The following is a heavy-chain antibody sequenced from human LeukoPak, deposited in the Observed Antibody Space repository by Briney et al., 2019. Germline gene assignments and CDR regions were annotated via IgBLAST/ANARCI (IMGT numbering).Heavy chain of an antibody. Sequence: PSETLSLTCTVSGGSISSYYWSWIRQPAGKGLEWIGRIYTSGSTNYNPSLKSRVTMSVDTSKNQFSLKLSSVTAADTAVYYCAREKEDGYNLRYFHYWGQGTLVTVSS. CDR1: GGSISSYY. CDR3: AREKEDGYNLRYFHY. V-gene: IGHV4-4*07. J-gene: IGHJ4*02. CDR2: IYTSGST. D-gene: IGHD5-24*01.